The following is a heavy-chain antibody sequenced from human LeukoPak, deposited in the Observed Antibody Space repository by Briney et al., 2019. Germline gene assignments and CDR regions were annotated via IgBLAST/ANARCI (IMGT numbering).Heavy chain of an antibody. J-gene: IGHJ5*02. Sequence: SSETLSLTCTVSGGSISSYYWSWIRQPPGKGLEWIGYIYYSGSTNYNPSLKSRVTISVDTSKNQFSLKLSSVTAADTAVYYCARSDSSSWPNWFDPWGQGTLVTVSS. D-gene: IGHD6-13*01. CDR1: GGSISSYY. V-gene: IGHV4-59*01. CDR3: ARSDSSSWPNWFDP. CDR2: IYYSGST.